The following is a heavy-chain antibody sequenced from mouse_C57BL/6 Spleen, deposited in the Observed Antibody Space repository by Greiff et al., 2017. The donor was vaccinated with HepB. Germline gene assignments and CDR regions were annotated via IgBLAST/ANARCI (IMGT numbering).Heavy chain of an antibody. CDR3: ANYYGSSYLYAMDY. CDR1: GYAFSSSW. CDR2: IYPGDGDT. Sequence: QVQLQQSGPELVKPGASVKISCKASGYAFSSSWMNWVKQRPGKGLEWIGRIYPGDGDTNYNGKFKGKATLTADKSSSTAYMQLSSLTSEDSAVYFCANYYGSSYLYAMDYWGQGTSVTVSS. J-gene: IGHJ4*01. D-gene: IGHD1-1*01. V-gene: IGHV1-82*01.